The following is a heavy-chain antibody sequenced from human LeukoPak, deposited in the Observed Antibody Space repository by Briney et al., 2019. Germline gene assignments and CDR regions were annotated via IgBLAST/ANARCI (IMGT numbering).Heavy chain of an antibody. Sequence: ASVKVSCKASGYTFAGYYMHWVRQAPGQGLEWMGWINPKIGGTNYAQKFQGRVTMTRDTSISTAYMELSRLRSDDTAVYYCAREIGSGSFFDNWGQGTPLTVSS. J-gene: IGHJ4*01. D-gene: IGHD3-10*01. CDR3: AREIGSGSFFDN. CDR1: GYTFAGYY. V-gene: IGHV1-2*02. CDR2: INPKIGGT.